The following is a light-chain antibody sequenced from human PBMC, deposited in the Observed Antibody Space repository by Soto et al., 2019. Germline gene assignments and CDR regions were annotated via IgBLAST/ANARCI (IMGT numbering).Light chain of an antibody. Sequence: QSALTQPPSASGSPGQSVTNSCSGTSNDVGAYNYVSWYQQYPGKAPKVIIYEVMKRPSGVPNRFSGSKSGNTASLTVSGLQPEDEALYYCVSPARYNTWVFGGGTQLTVL. J-gene: IGLJ3*02. CDR1: SNDVGAYNY. V-gene: IGLV2-8*01. CDR3: VSPARYNTWV. CDR2: EVM.